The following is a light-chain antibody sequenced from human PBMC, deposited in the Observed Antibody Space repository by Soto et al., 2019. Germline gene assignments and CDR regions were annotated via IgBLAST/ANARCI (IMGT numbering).Light chain of an antibody. CDR3: AAWDDSLDGWV. V-gene: IGLV1-44*01. J-gene: IGLJ3*02. Sequence: QSVLTQTPSASGTPGQRVTISCSGSNFNIGSNPVNWYQQLPGTAPKLLIYSNYQRPSGVPDRFSGSKSDTSASLAISGLQSEDEAGYYCAAWDDSLDGWVFGGGTKLTVL. CDR2: SNY. CDR1: NFNIGSNP.